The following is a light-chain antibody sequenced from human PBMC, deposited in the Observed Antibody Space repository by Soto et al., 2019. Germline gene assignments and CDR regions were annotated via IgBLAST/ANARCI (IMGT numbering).Light chain of an antibody. CDR3: EQGSHWYT. V-gene: IGKV3-11*01. Sequence: EIVLTQSPATLSLSPGDRATLSCRASQSVDRYLAWYQEKPGQAPRLLIYDTSDRATGIPDRFSGSGSGTDFTLTISRVEPEDFAVYYCEQGSHWYTFGQGTKLEIK. J-gene: IGKJ2*01. CDR1: QSVDRY. CDR2: DTS.